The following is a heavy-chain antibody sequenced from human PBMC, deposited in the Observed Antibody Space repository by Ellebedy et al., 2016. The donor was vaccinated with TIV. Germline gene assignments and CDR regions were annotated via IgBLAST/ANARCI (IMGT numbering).Heavy chain of an antibody. CDR2: IIPILGIP. CDR3: SSRGVPLGYCSGGSCLETYYYYGMDV. Sequence: ASVKVSCKASGGTFSSYGISWVRQAPGQGLEWMGRIIPILGIPNYAQKFQGRVTITADKSTSTAYMELSSLRSEDTAVYYCSSRGVPLGYCSGGSCLETYYYYGMDVWGQGTTVTVSS. J-gene: IGHJ6*02. D-gene: IGHD2-15*01. CDR1: GGTFSSYG. V-gene: IGHV1-69*04.